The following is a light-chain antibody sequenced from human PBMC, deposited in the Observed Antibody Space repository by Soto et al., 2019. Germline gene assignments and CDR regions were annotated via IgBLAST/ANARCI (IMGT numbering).Light chain of an antibody. J-gene: IGLJ1*01. CDR2: AVN. Sequence: SVPPHPDSVSRSAGQSIIISCTGSSSDVGSYNLVSWYQQLPGKAPKLMIYAVNKRPSGVPDRFSGSKSGNTASLTISGLLAEDEAHYYCCSYAGTDIYVFGIGTKLTVL. CDR1: SSDVGSYNL. CDR3: CSYAGTDIYV. V-gene: IGLV2-11*01.